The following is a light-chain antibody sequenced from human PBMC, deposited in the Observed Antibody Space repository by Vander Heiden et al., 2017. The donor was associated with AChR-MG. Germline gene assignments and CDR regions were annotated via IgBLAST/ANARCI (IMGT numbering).Light chain of an antibody. CDR3: QQRSNGPPTYT. Sequence: EIVLTQSPATLSLSPGERATLSCRASQSVSSYLAWYQKKPGQAPRLLIYDASNRATGIKARFSGSGYGTDFNLTISSREPEDFAVYYCQQRSNGPPTYTFGQGTKLEIK. CDR2: DAS. J-gene: IGKJ2*01. CDR1: QSVSSY. V-gene: IGKV3-11*01.